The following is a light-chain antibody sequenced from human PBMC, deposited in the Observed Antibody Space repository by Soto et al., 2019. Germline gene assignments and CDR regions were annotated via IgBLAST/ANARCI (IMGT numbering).Light chain of an antibody. CDR3: QQYNNLPPDT. CDR2: GAF. CDR1: QSVSTK. Sequence: DIVLTHSPSTLSVSPGERVNLSCSASQSVSTKLAWYQQRPGQAPRLLIYGAFTRATGVPARFSGIGSGTEFTLIVSSVQSADFALYFCQQYNNLPPDTFGQGTRLEV. V-gene: IGKV3-15*01. J-gene: IGKJ5*01.